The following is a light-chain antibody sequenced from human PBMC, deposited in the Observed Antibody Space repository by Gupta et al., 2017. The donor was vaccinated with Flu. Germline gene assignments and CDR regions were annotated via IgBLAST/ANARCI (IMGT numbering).Light chain of an antibody. CDR1: SGDVGGYNY. Sequence: STTISCTGTSGDVGGYNYVSWDQQHPGKALNLMIFEVSRRPAGVPDRFSGSKSGNTASLTVSGLQAEDEADYYCSSYAGSNNVFGTGTKVTVL. CDR2: EVS. V-gene: IGLV2-8*01. J-gene: IGLJ1*01. CDR3: SSYAGSNNV.